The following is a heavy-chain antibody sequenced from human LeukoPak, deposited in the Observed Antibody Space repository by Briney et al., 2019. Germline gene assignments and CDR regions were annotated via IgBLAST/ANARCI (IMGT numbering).Heavy chain of an antibody. J-gene: IGHJ4*02. CDR1: GFNFKNSW. CDR3: ARDYWNLFDY. CDR2: IRDDGSDK. Sequence: PGGSLRLSCAVSGFNFKNSWMSWLRQPPGKGPEWVASIRDDGSDKYYVDSLKGRFTISRDNAKNSLYLQMNSLRAEDSAVYYCARDYWNLFDYWGQGALVTVSS. D-gene: IGHD1-1*01. V-gene: IGHV3-7*01.